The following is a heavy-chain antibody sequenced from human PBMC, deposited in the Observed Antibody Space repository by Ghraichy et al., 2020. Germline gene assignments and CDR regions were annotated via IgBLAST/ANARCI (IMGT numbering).Heavy chain of an antibody. V-gene: IGHV3-53*01. CDR2: IFNGGST. Sequence: GGSLRLSCVDSGFTVRSNYTSWVRQRPGKGLEWVSVIFNGGSTYYADSVKGRFTISRDTSKNTLYLHLSSLRVEDTAVYYCVSDFWSGDAFDIWGQGTMVTVSS. D-gene: IGHD3-3*01. CDR3: VSDFWSGDAFDI. CDR1: GFTVRSNY. J-gene: IGHJ3*02.